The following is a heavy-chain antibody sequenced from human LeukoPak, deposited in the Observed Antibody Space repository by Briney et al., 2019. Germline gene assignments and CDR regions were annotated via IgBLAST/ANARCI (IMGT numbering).Heavy chain of an antibody. V-gene: IGHV3-15*01. CDR3: TTALRYSYESFDY. J-gene: IGHJ4*02. Sequence: GGSLRLSRAASGFTFSNAWMSWVHQAPGKGLQRVARIKSKTDGGTTDYAAPVKGTFTISRDDSKSTLYLQMNSLKTEDTAVYYCTTALRYSYESFDYWGQGTLVTVSS. CDR2: IKSKTDGGTT. CDR1: GFTFSNAW. D-gene: IGHD5-18*01.